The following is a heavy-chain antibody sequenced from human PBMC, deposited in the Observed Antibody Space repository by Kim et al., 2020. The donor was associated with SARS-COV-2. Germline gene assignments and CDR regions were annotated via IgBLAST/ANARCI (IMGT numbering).Heavy chain of an antibody. CDR3: AKADCGGDCKVTDF. J-gene: IGHJ4*02. D-gene: IGHD2-21*02. CDR2: IGAAGDHI. V-gene: IGHV3-23*01. Sequence: GGSLRLSCAASGFTFSNYAMSWVRQAPGEGLDWVSAIGAAGDHIYYADSVKGRFTISRDNSKNSLYLQMSSLRAEDTARYYCAKADCGGDCKVTDFWGQGTLVTVSS. CDR1: GFTFSNYA.